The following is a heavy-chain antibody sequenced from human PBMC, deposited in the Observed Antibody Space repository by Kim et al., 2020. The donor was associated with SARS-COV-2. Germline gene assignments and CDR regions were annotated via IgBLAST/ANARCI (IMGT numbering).Heavy chain of an antibody. J-gene: IGHJ4*02. CDR1: GYTFTSYG. D-gene: IGHD6-19*01. CDR2: ISAYNGNT. Sequence: ASVKVSCKASGYTFTSYGISWVRQAPGQGLEWMGWISAYNGNTNYAQKLQGRVTMTTDTSTSTAYMELRSLRSDDTAVYYCARDHVGPLIAVAGGVDYWGQGTLVTVSS. CDR3: ARDHVGPLIAVAGGVDY. V-gene: IGHV1-18*01.